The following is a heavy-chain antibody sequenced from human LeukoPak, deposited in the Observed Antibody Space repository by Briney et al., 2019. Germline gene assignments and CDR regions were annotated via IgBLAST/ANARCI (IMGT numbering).Heavy chain of an antibody. CDR2: IIPIFGTA. D-gene: IGHD6-6*01. V-gene: IGHV1-69*05. Sequence: ASVKVSCKASGGTFSSYAISWVRQAPGQVLEWMGRIIPIFGTANYAQKFQGRVTITTDESTSTAYMELSSLRSEDTAVYYCARIEYSSSSDAFDIWGQGTMVTVSS. CDR3: ARIEYSSSSDAFDI. J-gene: IGHJ3*02. CDR1: GGTFSSYA.